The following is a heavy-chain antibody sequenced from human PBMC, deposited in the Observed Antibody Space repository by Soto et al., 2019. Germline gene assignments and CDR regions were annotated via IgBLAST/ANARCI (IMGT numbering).Heavy chain of an antibody. CDR1: GGSISSYY. V-gene: IGHV4-59*01. J-gene: IGHJ4*02. Sequence: SETLSLTCTVSGGSISSYYWSWIRQPPGKGLEWIGYIYYSGSTNYNPSLKSRVTISVDTSKNQFSLKLSSVTAADTTVYYCARYYGSGTKVDLEYYFDYWGQGTLVTVSS. CDR3: ARYYGSGTKVDLEYYFDY. D-gene: IGHD3-10*01. CDR2: IYYSGST.